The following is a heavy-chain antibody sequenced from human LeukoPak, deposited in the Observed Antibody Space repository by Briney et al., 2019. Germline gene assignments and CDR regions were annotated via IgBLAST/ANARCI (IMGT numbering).Heavy chain of an antibody. CDR2: INHSGTT. D-gene: IGHD3-10*01. CDR3: ARQNYGSAPLRY. CDR1: GYSISSGYY. J-gene: IGHJ4*02. V-gene: IGHV4-38-2*02. Sequence: SETLSLTCTVSGYSISSGYYWGWIRQPPGKGLEWIGEINHSGTTNYNPSLKSRVTMSVDTSKNQFSLKLTSVTAADTAVYYCARQNYGSAPLRYWGQGTLVTVSS.